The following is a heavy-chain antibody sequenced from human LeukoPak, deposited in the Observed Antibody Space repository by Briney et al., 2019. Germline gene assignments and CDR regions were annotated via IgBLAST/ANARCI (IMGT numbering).Heavy chain of an antibody. CDR3: ARLGFCSDGSCYSLDY. Sequence: GGSLRLSCAASGFTFSNYEMNWVRQAPGMGLEWVSYITSSGPTPYYADSVKGRFNISRDNAQNSLFLQMNNLTAEDTAIYYCARLGFCSDGSCYSLDYWGQGILVTVSS. V-gene: IGHV3-48*03. D-gene: IGHD2-15*01. J-gene: IGHJ4*02. CDR1: GFTFSNYE. CDR2: ITSSGPTP.